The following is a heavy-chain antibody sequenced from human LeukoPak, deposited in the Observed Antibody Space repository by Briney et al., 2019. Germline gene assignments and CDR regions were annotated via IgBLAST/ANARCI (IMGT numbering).Heavy chain of an antibody. V-gene: IGHV4-4*02. J-gene: IGHJ4*02. CDR2: IYHSGTT. Sequence: PSETLSLTCAVSGGSIKSNNWWSWVRQPPGKGLEWIGEIYHSGTTHSNPSVKSRVTISIDKSKNQFFLNLSSVTAADTAVYYCAGLVGRYSSGLYYYYFDYWGQGTLVTVSS. CDR3: AGLVGRYSSGLYYYYFDY. CDR1: GGSIKSNNW. D-gene: IGHD3-22*01.